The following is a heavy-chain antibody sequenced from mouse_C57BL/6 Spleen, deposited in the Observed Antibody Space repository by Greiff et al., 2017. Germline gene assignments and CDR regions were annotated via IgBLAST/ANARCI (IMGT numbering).Heavy chain of an antibody. CDR2: IDPSDSET. CDR3: ARRYGNYYWYFDV. Sequence: QVQLQQPGAELVRPGSSVKLSCKASGYTFTSYWMHWVKQRPIQGLEWIGNIDPSDSETHYNQKFKDKATLTVDKSSSTAYMQLSSLTSADSAVYYCARRYGNYYWYFDVWGTGTTVTVSA. CDR1: GYTFTSYW. J-gene: IGHJ1*03. D-gene: IGHD2-10*02. V-gene: IGHV1-52*01.